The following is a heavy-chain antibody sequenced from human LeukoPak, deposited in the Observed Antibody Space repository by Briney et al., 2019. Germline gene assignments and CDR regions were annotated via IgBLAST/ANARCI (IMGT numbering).Heavy chain of an antibody. J-gene: IGHJ4*02. CDR2: INHSGST. CDR1: GGSFSGYY. V-gene: IGHV4-34*01. Sequence: SETLSLTCAVYGGSFSGYYWSWIRQPPGKGLEWIGEINHSGSTNYNPSLKSRVTISVDTSKNQFSLKLSSVTAADTAVYYCARYCSSTSCRGDYFDYWGQGTLVTVSS. CDR3: ARYCSSTSCRGDYFDY. D-gene: IGHD2-2*01.